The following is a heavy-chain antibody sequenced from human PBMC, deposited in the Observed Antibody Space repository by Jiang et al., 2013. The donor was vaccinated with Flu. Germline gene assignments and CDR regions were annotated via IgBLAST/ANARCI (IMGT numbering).Heavy chain of an antibody. Sequence: GFTFGSYWMHWVRQAPGRGLEWVANIRQDGIEKYHANSVKGRFTISRDNAKNSLYLQMNSLSAEDTAVYYCARRYFDLWGRGTLVTVSS. CDR1: GFTFGSYW. CDR3: ARRYFDL. V-gene: IGHV3-7*03. CDR2: IRQDGIEK. J-gene: IGHJ2*01.